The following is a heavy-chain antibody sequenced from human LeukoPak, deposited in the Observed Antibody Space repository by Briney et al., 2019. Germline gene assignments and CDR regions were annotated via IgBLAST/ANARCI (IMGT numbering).Heavy chain of an antibody. D-gene: IGHD2-2*01. CDR1: GFTFSSYA. CDR3: ARDRSGYCSSISCYWGSFDY. J-gene: IGHJ4*02. CDR2: ISSDGSNR. Sequence: PGGSLRLSCAASGFTFSSYAMHWVRQAPGKGLEWVAVISSDGSNRYYADSVKGRFTISRDNSKNTLYLQMNSLRAEDTAVYYCARDRSGYCSSISCYWGSFDYWGQGTLVTVSS. V-gene: IGHV3-30-3*01.